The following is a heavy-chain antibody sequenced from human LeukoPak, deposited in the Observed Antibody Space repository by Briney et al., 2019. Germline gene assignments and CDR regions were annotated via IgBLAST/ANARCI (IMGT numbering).Heavy chain of an antibody. V-gene: IGHV1-18*01. CDR2: IRAYNGNT. CDR3: ARVEYYYDSSGYYYVSFDY. CDR1: GYTFTCYG. D-gene: IGHD3-22*01. Sequence: ASVKVSCKASGYTFTCYGISWVRQAPGQGLEWMGWIRAYNGNTNYAQKLQGRVTMTTDTSTSTAYMELRSLRSDDTAVYYCARVEYYYDSSGYYYVSFDYWGQGTLVTVSS. J-gene: IGHJ4*02.